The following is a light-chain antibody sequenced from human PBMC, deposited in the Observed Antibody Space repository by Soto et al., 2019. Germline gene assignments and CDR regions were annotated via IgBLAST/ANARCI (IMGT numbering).Light chain of an antibody. CDR1: SSDVGGYNY. Sequence: QSALTQPPSVSGSPGQSITISCTGTSSDVGGYNYVSWYQHHPGKAPKLMIYEVSSRPSGVSNRFFGSKSGNTASLTISGLQTEDEADYFCSSYRTKSSVVFGGGTKLTVL. CDR2: EVS. V-gene: IGLV2-14*01. J-gene: IGLJ2*01. CDR3: SSYRTKSSVV.